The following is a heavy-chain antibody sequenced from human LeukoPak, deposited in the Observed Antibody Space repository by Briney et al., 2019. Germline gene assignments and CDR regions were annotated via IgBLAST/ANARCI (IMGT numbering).Heavy chain of an antibody. CDR2: MYHSGST. CDR1: GGSISSSHW. Sequence: SETLSLTCAVGGGSISSSHWWSWVRQPPGKGLEWIGQMYHSGSTNYNPSLKSRLTISVDKSNNQFSLKLRFVTAADMAVYYCARGHSSVVTAIPYYFDFWGQGTLVTVSS. CDR3: ARGHSSVVTAIPYYFDF. V-gene: IGHV4-4*02. J-gene: IGHJ4*02. D-gene: IGHD2-21*02.